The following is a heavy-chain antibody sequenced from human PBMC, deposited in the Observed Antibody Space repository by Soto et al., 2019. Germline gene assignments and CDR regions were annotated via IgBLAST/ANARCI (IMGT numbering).Heavy chain of an antibody. J-gene: IGHJ4*02. CDR2: IYYSGTT. D-gene: IGHD1-1*01. V-gene: IGHV4-39*01. CDR3: ARLYINNIYFDY. CDR1: GGSISSTSYH. Sequence: QLQLQESGPGLVKTSETLSLTCTVSGGSISSTSYHWGWIRQPPGKGLEWIGNIYYSGTTYYNPSLKSRVTISVDTSKNQFSLKVTSVTAADTAVYYCARLYINNIYFDYWGQGTLVTVSS.